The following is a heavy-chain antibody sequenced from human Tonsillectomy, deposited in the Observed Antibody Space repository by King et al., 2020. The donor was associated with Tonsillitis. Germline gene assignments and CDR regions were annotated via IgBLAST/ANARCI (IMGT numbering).Heavy chain of an antibody. CDR2: ISSSSSYI. CDR1: GFSCSNYS. Sequence: VQLVESGGGLVKPGGSLRLSCAASGFSCSNYSMNWVRQAPGKGREWVSSISSSSSYIYYADSVKGRFTISRDNAKNSLYLQMNSLRAEDTAVYYCARGLSRWVAADFFEYWGQGTLVTVSS. J-gene: IGHJ4*02. D-gene: IGHD6-13*01. CDR3: ARGLSRWVAADFFEY. V-gene: IGHV3-21*01.